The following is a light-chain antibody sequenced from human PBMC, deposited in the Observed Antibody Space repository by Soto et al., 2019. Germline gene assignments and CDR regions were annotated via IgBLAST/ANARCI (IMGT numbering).Light chain of an antibody. CDR2: AAS. Sequence: EIVLTQSPGTLSLSPGERATLSCRASQSVRSGYFAWYQQKPGQAPRLLIFAASTRAPGVTARFSGSGSGTEFTLTISGLQSDDFALFFCQHYYKWPLRFGGGTRWIS. CDR3: QHYYKWPLR. J-gene: IGKJ4*02. V-gene: IGKV3-15*01. CDR1: QSVRSGY.